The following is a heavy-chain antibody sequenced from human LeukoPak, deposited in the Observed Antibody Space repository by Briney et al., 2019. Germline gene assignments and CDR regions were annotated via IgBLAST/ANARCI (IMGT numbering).Heavy chain of an antibody. CDR2: ISDSGST. V-gene: IGHV4-39*07. Sequence: SETLSLTCTVSGGSISSSNYFWGWIRQPPGKGLEWIGSISDSGSTYHNVSLKSRVIVSRDTSKNQFSLKLNSVTAADTAVYYCVRVVTGSQFDYWGQGTLVTVSS. CDR3: VRVVTGSQFDY. J-gene: IGHJ4*02. CDR1: GGSISSSNYF. D-gene: IGHD2-21*02.